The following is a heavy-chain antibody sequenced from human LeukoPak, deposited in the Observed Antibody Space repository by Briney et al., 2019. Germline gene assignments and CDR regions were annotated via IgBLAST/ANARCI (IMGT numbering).Heavy chain of an antibody. Sequence: GGSLRLSCAASGFTVSSNEMSWVRQAPGKGLEWVSSISGGSTYYADSRKGRFTISRDNSNNTLYLHMNSLRAEDTAVYYCVSRAGSPWGPFDDWGQGTLVTVSS. CDR3: VSRAGSPWGPFDD. CDR2: ISGGST. CDR1: GFTVSSNE. D-gene: IGHD7-27*01. J-gene: IGHJ4*02. V-gene: IGHV3-38-3*01.